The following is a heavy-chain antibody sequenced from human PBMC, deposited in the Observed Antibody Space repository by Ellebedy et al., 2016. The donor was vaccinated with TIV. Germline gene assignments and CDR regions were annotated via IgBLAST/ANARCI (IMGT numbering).Heavy chain of an antibody. D-gene: IGHD4-17*01. J-gene: IGHJ5*02. Sequence: SVKVSCKASGGTFNWYGISWVRQAPGQGLEWMGRIIPILGITNYAQKFQGRATSTADTSMSTVYMELNSLRSEDTAVYYCARDRDGDPLDLWGQGTLVTVSS. V-gene: IGHV1-69*04. CDR3: ARDRDGDPLDL. CDR1: GGTFNWYG. CDR2: IIPILGIT.